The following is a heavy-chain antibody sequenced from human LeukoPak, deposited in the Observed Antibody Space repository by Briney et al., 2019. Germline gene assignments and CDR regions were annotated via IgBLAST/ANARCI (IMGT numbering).Heavy chain of an antibody. D-gene: IGHD3-10*01. CDR3: ARGGLGSRLY. CDR2: IYYSGST. V-gene: IGHV4-31*03. J-gene: IGHJ4*02. Sequence: SETPSLTCIVSGGSISSGGYYWSWIRQHPGKGLEWIGYIYYSGSTYYNPSLKSRVTISVDTSKNQFSLKLSSVTAADTAVYYCARGGLGSRLYWGQGTLVTVSS. CDR1: GGSISSGGYY.